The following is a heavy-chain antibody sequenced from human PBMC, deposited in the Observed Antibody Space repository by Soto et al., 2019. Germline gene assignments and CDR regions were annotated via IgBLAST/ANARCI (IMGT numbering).Heavy chain of an antibody. D-gene: IGHD4-17*01. CDR3: ARDNLGQNGDFPSSDY. J-gene: IGHJ4*02. CDR2: IKQDGSEK. V-gene: IGHV3-7*01. CDR1: GFTFSSYW. Sequence: EVQLVESGGGLVQPGGSLRLSCAASGFTFSSYWMSWVRQAPGKGLEWVANIKQDGSEKYYVDSVKGRFTSSRDNANNSLYLQMNGLRAEDTAVYYCARDNLGQNGDFPSSDYWGKGTLVTVSS.